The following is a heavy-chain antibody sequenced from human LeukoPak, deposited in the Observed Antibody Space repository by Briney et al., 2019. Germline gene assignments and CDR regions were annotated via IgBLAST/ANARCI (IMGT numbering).Heavy chain of an antibody. J-gene: IGHJ5*02. D-gene: IGHD6-13*01. CDR3: ARLPQYSTSRNLYWFDP. CDR2: IYPGDSDT. CDR1: GYSFTSHW. V-gene: IGHV5-51*01. Sequence: GESLKISCKGSGYSFTSHWIGWVRQMPGKGLEWMGIIYPGDSDTRYSPSFQGQVTISADKSITTAFLQWSSLKASDTAMYYCARLPQYSTSRNLYWFDPWGQGTRVTVPS.